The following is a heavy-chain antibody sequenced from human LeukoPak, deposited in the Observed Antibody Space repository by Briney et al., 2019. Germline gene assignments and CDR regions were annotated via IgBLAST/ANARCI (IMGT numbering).Heavy chain of an antibody. J-gene: IGHJ4*02. CDR3: AFSPLGFNYGNAY. CDR2: XXXXXGTK. V-gene: IGHV3-23*01. Sequence: GRSLXLSCAASGFTFSSYDMXXXXXXPGKXXXXXSGXXXXXGTKYYXXXXXXRXXXNXXXSKDTLFLQMNILRADDSAIYYCAFSPLGFNYGNAYWGQGTLVTVSS. CDR1: GFTFSSYD. D-gene: IGHD5-18*01.